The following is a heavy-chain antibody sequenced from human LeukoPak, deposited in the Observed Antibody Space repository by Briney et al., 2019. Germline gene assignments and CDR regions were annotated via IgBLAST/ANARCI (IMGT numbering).Heavy chain of an antibody. V-gene: IGHV3-23*01. J-gene: IGHJ4*02. D-gene: IGHD3-22*01. Sequence: PGGSLRLSCAASGFTFSNFAMNWVRQAPGKGLEWVSSISGSGLYTYYADSVKGRFTMSRDNSKNTLYLQMNSLRAEDTAVYYCATLYYYDSSGNLFDYWGQGTLVTVSS. CDR2: ISGSGLYT. CDR1: GFTFSNFA. CDR3: ATLYYYDSSGNLFDY.